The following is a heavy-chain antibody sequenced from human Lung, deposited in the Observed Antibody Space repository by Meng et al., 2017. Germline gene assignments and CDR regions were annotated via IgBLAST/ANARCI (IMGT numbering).Heavy chain of an antibody. CDR1: GDSGSSNRVA. D-gene: IGHD2-21*01. CDR2: TYNRSKWYS. J-gene: IGHJ5*01. Sequence: QVQLRQSGPGRVNPPPPLSPTGAVSGDSGSSNRVAWNWIRQSPSRGLEWLGRTYNRSKWYSDYATSVRSRITINADTSKNQFSLQLNSLNPEDTAVYYYTGVGHKNWFDSWGQGTLVTVSS. CDR3: TGVGHKNWFDS. V-gene: IGHV6-1*01.